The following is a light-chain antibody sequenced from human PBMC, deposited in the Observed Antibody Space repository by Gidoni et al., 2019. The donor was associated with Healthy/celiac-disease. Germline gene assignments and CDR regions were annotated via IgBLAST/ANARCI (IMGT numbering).Light chain of an antibody. Sequence: EIVMTQSPATLSVSPGERATLSCRASQSVSSNLAWYQQKPGQAPRLLIYGASTRATGIPARFSGSGSGTEFTLTISSLQSEDFAVCYCQQYNNWPRTFGQGTNVEIK. V-gene: IGKV3-15*01. CDR2: GAS. CDR3: QQYNNWPRT. CDR1: QSVSSN. J-gene: IGKJ1*01.